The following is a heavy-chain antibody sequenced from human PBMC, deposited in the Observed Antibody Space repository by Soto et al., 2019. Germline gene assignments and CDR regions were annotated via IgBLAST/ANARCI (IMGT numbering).Heavy chain of an antibody. J-gene: IGHJ5*01. V-gene: IGHV3-74*01. D-gene: IGHD3-10*02. CDR3: ARDVPNNWFDS. CDR2: INRDANDI. Sequence: EVQLVESGGGLVQPGGSLRLSCEASRGAFGDYWMHWVRQAPGKGLVWVSRINRDANDIIYADSVKGRFTASRDNAKNMVFLQMNSLRVEDTGVYYCARDVPNNWFDSCGQGTLVTVSS. CDR1: RGAFGDYW.